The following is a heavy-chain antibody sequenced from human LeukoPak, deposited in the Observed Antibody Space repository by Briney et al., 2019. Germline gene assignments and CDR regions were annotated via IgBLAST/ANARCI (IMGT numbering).Heavy chain of an antibody. CDR2: IYYSGST. CDR3: ARAGAGTTIDY. V-gene: IGHV4-30-4*01. D-gene: IGHD1-7*01. J-gene: IGHJ4*02. Sequence: SETLSLTCTVSGGSISSGDYYWSWIRQPPGKGLEWIGYIYYSGSTYYNPSLKSRVTISVDTSKNQFSLKLSPVTAADTAGYSCARAGAGTTIDYWGKGTLVTVSS. CDR1: GGSISSGDYY.